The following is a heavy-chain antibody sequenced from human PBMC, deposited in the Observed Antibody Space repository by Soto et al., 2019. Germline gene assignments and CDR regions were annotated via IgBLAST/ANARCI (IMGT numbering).Heavy chain of an antibody. Sequence: PSETLSLTCTVSGGSISSSSYYWGWIRQPPGKGLEWIGSIYYSGSTYYNPSLKSRVTISVDTSKNQFSLKLSSVTAADTAVYYCARVLSYYGSGSPNWFDPWGQGTLVTVSS. D-gene: IGHD3-10*01. V-gene: IGHV4-39*01. CDR2: IYYSGST. CDR1: GGSISSSSYY. J-gene: IGHJ5*02. CDR3: ARVLSYYGSGSPNWFDP.